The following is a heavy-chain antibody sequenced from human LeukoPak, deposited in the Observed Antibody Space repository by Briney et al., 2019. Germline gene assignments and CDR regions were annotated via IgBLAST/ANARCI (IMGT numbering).Heavy chain of an antibody. CDR2: IYYTGTT. CDR3: ARSGSHLWFGELSLSY. Sequence: RPSETLSLTCTVSGASIGSSSYFWGWIRQPPGKGLEWIGTIYYTGTTNYNPSLKSRVTISIDTSKNQFSLKLSSVTAADTAVYYCARSGSHLWFGELSLSYWGQGTLVTVSS. V-gene: IGHV4-39*07. CDR1: GASIGSSSYF. D-gene: IGHD3-10*01. J-gene: IGHJ4*02.